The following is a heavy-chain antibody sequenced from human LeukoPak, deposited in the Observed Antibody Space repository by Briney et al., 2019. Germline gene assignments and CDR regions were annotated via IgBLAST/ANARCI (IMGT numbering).Heavy chain of an antibody. D-gene: IGHD1-26*01. J-gene: IGHJ4*02. CDR3: ARVSNSGGSPNY. CDR1: GFTFSSYS. CDR2: ISSSSSSYI. Sequence: AGGSLRLSCAASGFTFSSYSMNWVRQAPGKGLEWVSSISSSSSSYIYYADSVKGRFTISRDNAKNSLYLQMNSLRAEDTAVYYCARVSNSGGSPNYWGQGTLVTVSS. V-gene: IGHV3-21*01.